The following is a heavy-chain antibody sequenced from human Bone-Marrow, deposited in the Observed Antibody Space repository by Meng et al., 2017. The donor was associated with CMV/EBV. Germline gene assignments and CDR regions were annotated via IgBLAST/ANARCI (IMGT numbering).Heavy chain of an antibody. D-gene: IGHD1-26*01. CDR1: GFTFSSYS. J-gene: IGHJ4*02. V-gene: IGHV3-21*01. CDR2: ISSSSSYI. Sequence: GGSLRLSCAASGFTFSSYSMNWVRQAPGKGLEWVSSISSSSSYIYYADSVKGRFTISRDNSKNTLYLQMNSLRAEDTAVYYCARDGYSGSYWFTYFDYWGQGKLVNVPS. CDR3: ARDGYSGSYWFTYFDY.